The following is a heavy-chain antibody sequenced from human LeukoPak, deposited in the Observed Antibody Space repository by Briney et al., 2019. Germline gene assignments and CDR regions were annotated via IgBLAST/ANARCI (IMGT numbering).Heavy chain of an antibody. CDR1: GFTFSSYG. CDR3: ARWGSGTYNAYDHYGMDV. V-gene: IGHV3-30*03. J-gene: IGHJ6*02. CDR2: ISYDGSNK. Sequence: PGRSLRLSCAASGFTFSSYGMHWVRQAPGKGLEWVAVISYDGSNKYYADSVKGRFTISRDNPKNTLYLQMNSLRAEDTAVYYCARWGSGTYNAYDHYGMDVWGQGTTVTVSS. D-gene: IGHD3-10*01.